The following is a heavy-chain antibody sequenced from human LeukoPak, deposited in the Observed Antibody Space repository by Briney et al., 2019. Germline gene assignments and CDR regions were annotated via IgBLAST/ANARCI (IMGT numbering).Heavy chain of an antibody. CDR1: GFMFSASA. D-gene: IGHD4-23*01. CDR2: ISGSGGVT. CDR3: AKLRTTVLSPADF. J-gene: IGHJ4*02. V-gene: IGHV3-23*01. Sequence: PGGSLRLSCAASGFMFSASAMTWVRQAPRKGLDWVSDISGSGGVTYYADSVKGRFTISRDNSKSALYLQMNSLKAEDTALYFCAKLRTTVLSPADFWGQGALVTVSS.